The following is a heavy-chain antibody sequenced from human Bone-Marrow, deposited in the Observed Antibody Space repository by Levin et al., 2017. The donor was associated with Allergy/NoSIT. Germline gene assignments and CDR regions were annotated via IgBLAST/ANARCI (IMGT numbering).Heavy chain of an antibody. CDR3: VRVRPRGEVV. J-gene: IGHJ3*01. D-gene: IGHD3-22*01. Sequence: SCAVSGASINSGHYYWSWIRQPPGKGLEWIGYIYYSGSAYYNPSLKSRLTFSLDTSKNHVSLKLTSATSADTAVHYWVRVRPRGEVVWGRGTMVSVSS. CDR1: GASINSGHYY. V-gene: IGHV4-30-4*01. CDR2: IYYSGSA.